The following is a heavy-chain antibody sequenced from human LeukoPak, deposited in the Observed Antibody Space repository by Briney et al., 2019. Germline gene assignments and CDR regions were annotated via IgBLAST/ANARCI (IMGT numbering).Heavy chain of an antibody. D-gene: IGHD3-22*01. CDR2: ISSSSSYI. V-gene: IGHV3-21*01. CDR3: ASPLYYDTRGFYYQVFD. Sequence: PGGSLRLSCAASGFTFSSYSMNWVRQAPGKGLEWVSFISSSSSYISYADSVKGRFTISRDNAKNSLYLQMNSLRAEDTAVYYCASPLYYDTRGFYYQVFDWGQGTLVTVSS. CDR1: GFTFSSYS. J-gene: IGHJ4*02.